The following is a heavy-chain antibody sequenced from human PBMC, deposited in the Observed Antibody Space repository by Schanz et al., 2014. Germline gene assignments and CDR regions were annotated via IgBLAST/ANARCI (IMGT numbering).Heavy chain of an antibody. CDR3: ATAEDASGSYGLPACGV. J-gene: IGHJ6*02. CDR1: GYTLSKLS. Sequence: QVPLVQSGAEVTKAGASVKVSCTVSGYTLSKLSIHWVRQAPGKGLEWMGGLDLEDGEIVYAEQLKGRVTMTEDTSTDTAYMELSSLRSQDTAVYYCATAEDASGSYGLPACGVWGQGTTVIVSS. CDR2: LDLEDGEI. D-gene: IGHD3-10*01. V-gene: IGHV1-24*01.